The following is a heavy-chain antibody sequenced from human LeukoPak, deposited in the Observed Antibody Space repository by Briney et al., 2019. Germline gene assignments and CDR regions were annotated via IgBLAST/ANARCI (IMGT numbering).Heavy chain of an antibody. J-gene: IGHJ6*02. CDR3: ARGLGGSYYYYGMDV. CDR1: GFTFGSYA. Sequence: PGRSLRLSCAASGFTFGSYAMHWVRQAPGKGLEWVAVISYDGSNKYYADSVKGRFTISRDNSKNTLYLQMNSLRAEDTAVYYCARGLGGSYYYYGMDVWGQGTTVTVSS. D-gene: IGHD1-26*01. CDR2: ISYDGSNK. V-gene: IGHV3-30-3*01.